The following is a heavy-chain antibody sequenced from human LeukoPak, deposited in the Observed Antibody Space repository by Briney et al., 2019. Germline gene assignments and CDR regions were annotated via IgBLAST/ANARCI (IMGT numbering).Heavy chain of an antibody. V-gene: IGHV4-38-2*01. Sequence: SETLSLTCAVSGYSFSGGYYWGWVRQAPGKGLEWIGNVYHIGTTYINPSLRTRVALSVATSKKQFFVTLRSVTAADTAVYYCVNLQPGGAFDIWGQGTMVTVSS. J-gene: IGHJ3*02. D-gene: IGHD4-11*01. CDR1: GYSFSGGYY. CDR2: VYHIGTT. CDR3: VNLQPGGAFDI.